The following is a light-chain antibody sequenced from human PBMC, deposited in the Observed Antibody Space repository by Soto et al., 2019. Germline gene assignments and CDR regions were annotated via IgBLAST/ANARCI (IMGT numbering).Light chain of an antibody. CDR3: GTWDRSLSVYV. CDR2: DDN. Sequence: QSVLTQPPSVSAAPGQRVTISCSGSSSNIATNYVSWYQHLPGAAPRLLICDDNKRPSGIPDRFSGSKYGTSATLDITGLQTGDEADYYCGTWDRSLSVYVFGFGTKVTVL. V-gene: IGLV1-51*01. J-gene: IGLJ1*01. CDR1: SSNIATNY.